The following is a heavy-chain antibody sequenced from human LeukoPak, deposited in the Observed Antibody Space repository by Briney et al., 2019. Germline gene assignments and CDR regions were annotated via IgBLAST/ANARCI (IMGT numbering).Heavy chain of an antibody. J-gene: IGHJ4*02. D-gene: IGHD2-15*01. CDR3: AIVDGCSAEWG. V-gene: IGHV1-18*01. CDR2: IIAIFGNA. CDR1: GCTFTSYA. Sequence: VASVKVSCKASGCTFTSYAISWVRQAPGQGLEWMGRIIAIFGNANYAQKFQGRVTITTDKSTSTAYMELRSLRSDDTAVYYCAIVDGCSAEWGWGQGALVTVSS.